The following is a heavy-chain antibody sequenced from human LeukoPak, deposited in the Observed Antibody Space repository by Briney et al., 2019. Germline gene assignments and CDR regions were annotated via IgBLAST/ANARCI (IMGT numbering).Heavy chain of an antibody. J-gene: IGHJ3*02. V-gene: IGHV4-4*07. CDR3: ARLITGNTTAFDI. D-gene: IGHD1-7*01. CDR2: IYTSGST. CDR1: GGSISGYY. Sequence: SETLSLTCTVSGGSISGYYWSWIRQPAGKGLEWIGRIYTSGSTHYNPSLKSRVTMSVDTSKNQFSLKLSSVTAADTAVYYCARLITGNTTAFDIWGQGTMVTVSS.